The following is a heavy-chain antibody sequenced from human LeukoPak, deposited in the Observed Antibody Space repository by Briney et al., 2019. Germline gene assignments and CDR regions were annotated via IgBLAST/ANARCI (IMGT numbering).Heavy chain of an antibody. CDR2: SNTHLGGT. Sequence: ASVKVSCKAAGYTFTDYYMHWVRQGPGQGLEWVWCSNTHLGGTNYAQKFQGRVPMTRDTSNTTAYMELSGLGSADAAMYYCARDLESVVVTEFSSYWGQGTLVTVSS. CDR1: GYTFTDYY. D-gene: IGHD2-21*02. J-gene: IGHJ4*02. V-gene: IGHV1-2*02. CDR3: ARDLESVVVTEFSSY.